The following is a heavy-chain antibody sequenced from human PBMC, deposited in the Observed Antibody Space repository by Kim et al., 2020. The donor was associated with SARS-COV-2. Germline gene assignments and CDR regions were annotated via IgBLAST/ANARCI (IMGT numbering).Heavy chain of an antibody. D-gene: IGHD5-18*01. J-gene: IGHJ6*02. CDR2: ISSSSSYI. Sequence: GGSLRLSCAASGFTFSSYSMNWVRQAPGKGLEWVSSISSSSSYIYYADSVKGRFTISRDNAKNSLYLQMNSLRAEDTAVYYCARGFKTAMVTGDYYYYGMDVWGQGTTVTVSS. CDR1: GFTFSSYS. V-gene: IGHV3-21*01. CDR3: ARGFKTAMVTGDYYYYGMDV.